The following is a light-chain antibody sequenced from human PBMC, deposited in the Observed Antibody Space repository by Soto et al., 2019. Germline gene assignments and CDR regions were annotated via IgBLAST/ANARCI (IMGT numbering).Light chain of an antibody. V-gene: IGKV1-39*01. J-gene: IGKJ5*01. CDR2: AAS. CDR1: QTIDSY. Sequence: DIQLTQSPPSLSATVVDRVTITFRASQTIDSYLNWFQQKPGMAPKLLIYAASKLQSGVPSRFRGSGSGTDFTLTIDTLQPDDFASYYCQQTRSGINFGQGTRLEIK. CDR3: QQTRSGIN.